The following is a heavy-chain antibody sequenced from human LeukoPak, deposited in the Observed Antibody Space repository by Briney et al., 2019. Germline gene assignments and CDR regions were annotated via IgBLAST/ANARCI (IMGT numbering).Heavy chain of an antibody. CDR3: ARGGYSFDY. V-gene: IGHV3-7*01. CDR2: LHADGNEK. Sequence: PGRSLRLSCAASGFSLSGYWMSWVRQAPGKGLEWVARLHADGNEKYFVHSVKGRFTVSRDNAKNSLYLQMNSLRVEDTAVYYCARGGYSFDYLGQGTLVTVSS. D-gene: IGHD5-12*01. CDR1: GFSLSGYW. J-gene: IGHJ4*02.